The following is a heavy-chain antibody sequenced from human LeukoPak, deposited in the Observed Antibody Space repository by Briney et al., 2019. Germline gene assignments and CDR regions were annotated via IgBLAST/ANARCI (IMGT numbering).Heavy chain of an antibody. D-gene: IGHD6-19*01. CDR1: GGSISSYY. V-gene: IGHV4-59*01. CDR3: ARLRRYSSGWYYFDY. Sequence: NPSETLSLTCTVSGGSISSYYWSWIRQPPGKGLEWIGYIYYSGSTNYNPSLKSRVTISVDTSKNQFSLKLSSVTAADTAVYYCARLRRYSSGWYYFDYWGQGTLVTVSS. CDR2: IYYSGST. J-gene: IGHJ4*02.